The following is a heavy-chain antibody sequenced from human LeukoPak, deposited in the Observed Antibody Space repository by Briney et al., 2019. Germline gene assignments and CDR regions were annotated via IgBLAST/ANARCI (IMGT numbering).Heavy chain of an antibody. Sequence: GGSLRLSCAASGFSFNNSEMYWVRQAPGKGLEWVSYISSTGYTIYYADSVRGRFTVSRDNAKNSLYLQMNSLRVADTAVYFCARGWDNSGYYCDYWGQGSLVTVSS. J-gene: IGHJ4*02. CDR2: ISSTGYTI. CDR1: GFSFNNSE. CDR3: ARGWDNSGYYCDY. V-gene: IGHV3-48*03. D-gene: IGHD6-19*01.